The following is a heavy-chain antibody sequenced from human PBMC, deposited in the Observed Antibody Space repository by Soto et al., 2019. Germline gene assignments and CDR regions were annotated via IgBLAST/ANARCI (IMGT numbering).Heavy chain of an antibody. CDR2: ISYDGTNK. J-gene: IGHJ4*02. V-gene: IGHV3-30*04. Sequence: GGSLRLSCAASGFTFSSYAMHWVRQAPAKGLEWVAVISYDGTNKYYADSVMGRFTISRDNSKNTVSLQMNSLRDEDSAPYYCATTGPYWGQGTLVTVSS. CDR3: ATTGPY. CDR1: GFTFSSYA.